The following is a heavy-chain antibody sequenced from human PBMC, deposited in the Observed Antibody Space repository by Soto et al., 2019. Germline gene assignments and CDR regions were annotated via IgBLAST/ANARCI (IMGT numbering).Heavy chain of an antibody. J-gene: IGHJ4*02. D-gene: IGHD3-16*01. CDR1: GFTFSSYG. CDR2: ISYDGSNK. CDR3: AKDGGYQTPPFHY. V-gene: IGHV3-30*18. Sequence: PGGSLRLSCAASGFTFSSYGMHWVRQAPGKGLEWVAVISYDGSNKYYADSVKGRFTISRDNSKNTLYLQMNSLRAEDTAVYYCAKDGGYQTPPFHYWGQGTLVTVSS.